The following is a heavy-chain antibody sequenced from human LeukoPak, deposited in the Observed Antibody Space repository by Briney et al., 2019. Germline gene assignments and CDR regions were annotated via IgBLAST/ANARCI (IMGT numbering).Heavy chain of an antibody. V-gene: IGHV5-51*01. CDR2: IYPGDSDT. D-gene: IGHD4-17*01. CDR3: ARHWDYGDYVGYYYGMDV. J-gene: IGHJ6*02. CDR1: GYSFTSYW. Sequence: GESLKISCKGSGYSFTSYWIGWVRQMPGKGLEWMGIIYPGDSDTRYSPSFQGQVTISADKSISTAYLQWSSLKASDTAMYFCARHWDYGDYVGYYYGMDVWGQGTTVTVSS.